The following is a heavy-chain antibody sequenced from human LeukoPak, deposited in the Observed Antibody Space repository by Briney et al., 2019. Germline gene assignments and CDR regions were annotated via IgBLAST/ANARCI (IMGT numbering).Heavy chain of an antibody. Sequence: QPGGSLRLSCAASGFTFSSYAMHWVRQAPGKGLEWVAVISYDGSNKYYADSVKGRFTISRDNSKNTLYLQMNSLRAEDTAMYYCAKEIFRSNDYWGQGTLVTVSS. CDR1: GFTFSSYA. CDR2: ISYDGSNK. CDR3: AKEIFRSNDY. V-gene: IGHV3-30*04. D-gene: IGHD3-3*01. J-gene: IGHJ4*02.